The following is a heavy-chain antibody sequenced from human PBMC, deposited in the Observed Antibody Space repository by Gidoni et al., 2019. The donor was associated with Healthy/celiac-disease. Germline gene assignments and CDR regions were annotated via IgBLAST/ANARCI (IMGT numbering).Heavy chain of an antibody. V-gene: IGHV3-48*02. CDR3: ARDCRDYYDGSGYCPHFDY. J-gene: IGHJ4*02. CDR1: GFTFISYN. D-gene: IGHD3-22*01. Sequence: EVQLVESGGGLVQPGGSLRLSCAASGFTFISYNMNWVRQAPGQGLEWVSYISSSSSTIYYADSVKGRFTISRDNAKNSLYLQMNSLRDEDTAVYFCARDCRDYYDGSGYCPHFDYWGQGTLVTVSS. CDR2: ISSSSSTI.